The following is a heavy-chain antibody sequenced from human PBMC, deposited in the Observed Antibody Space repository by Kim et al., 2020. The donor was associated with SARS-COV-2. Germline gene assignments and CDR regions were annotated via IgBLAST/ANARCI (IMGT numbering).Heavy chain of an antibody. D-gene: IGHD3-9*01. CDR3: ARGRAANIYDALDI. J-gene: IGHJ3*02. Sequence: ADSVKGRFTTYRDKSKNTLYLQMNSLRAEETAVYYCARGRAANIYDALDIRGQGTMITVSS. V-gene: IGHV3-30*01.